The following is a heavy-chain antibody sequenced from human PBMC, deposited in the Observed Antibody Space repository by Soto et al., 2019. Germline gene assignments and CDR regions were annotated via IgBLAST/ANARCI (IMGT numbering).Heavy chain of an antibody. Sequence: GGPLRLSCAASGFSCSIFGMGWVRKAPGKGLEFVSAITDSGGDTFYAESVKGRFTISRDNAKNTLSLQMSSLRAEDTAVYYRAKEGGAGRPFDYWGQGTLVTVSS. CDR3: AKEGGAGRPFDY. CDR1: GFSCSIFG. CDR2: ITDSGGDT. J-gene: IGHJ4*02. D-gene: IGHD1-26*01. V-gene: IGHV3-23*01.